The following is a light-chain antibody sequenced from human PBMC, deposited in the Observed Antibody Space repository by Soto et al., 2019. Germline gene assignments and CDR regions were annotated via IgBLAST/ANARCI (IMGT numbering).Light chain of an antibody. V-gene: IGKV3-20*01. CDR2: GAS. J-gene: IGKJ5*01. CDR3: QQYGSSPSLT. Sequence: EIVLTQFPGTLSLSPGERATLSCRASQSVSSSYLAWYQQKPGQAPRLLISGASSRATGIPDRFSGSGSGTDFTLTISRLEPEDFAVYYCQQYGSSPSLTFGQGTRLEIK. CDR1: QSVSSSY.